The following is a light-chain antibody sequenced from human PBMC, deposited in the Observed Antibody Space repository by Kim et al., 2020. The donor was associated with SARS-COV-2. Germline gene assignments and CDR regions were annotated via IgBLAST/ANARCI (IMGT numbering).Light chain of an antibody. J-gene: IGKJ2*01. CDR1: QYIGTY. V-gene: IGKV1-39*01. CDR3: QQSYDSVLYT. CDR2: SAS. Sequence: DIQMTQSPPSLAASVGDRVTISCRASQYIGTYLSWYQQTSGKAPRLLIYSASTLQSGVPSRFSGSGSGTEFTLTINSLQPEDFATYYCQQSYDSVLYTFGQGTKLEIK.